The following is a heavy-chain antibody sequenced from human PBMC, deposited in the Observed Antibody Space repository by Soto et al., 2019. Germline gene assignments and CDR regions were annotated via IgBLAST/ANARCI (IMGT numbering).Heavy chain of an antibody. CDR1: GGTFSSYA. CDR3: ARGYDYVMTSGMDV. D-gene: IGHD5-12*01. Sequence: GASVQVSCQASGGTFSSYAISWVRQAPGQGLEWMGGIIPIFGTANYAQKFQGRVTITADESTSTAYMELSSLRSEDTAVYYCARGYDYVMTSGMDVWGQGTTVTVSS. J-gene: IGHJ6*02. CDR2: IIPIFGTA. V-gene: IGHV1-69*13.